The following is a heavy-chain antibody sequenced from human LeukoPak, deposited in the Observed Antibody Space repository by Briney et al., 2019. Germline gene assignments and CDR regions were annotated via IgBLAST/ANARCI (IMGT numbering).Heavy chain of an antibody. CDR2: ISNGGTT. J-gene: IGHJ3*02. Sequence: SETLSLTCTVSGDSISKYYWSWIRQPPGEGLEWIGYISNGGTTKYNPSLKSRVTISVDTSNNQLSLRLSSVTAADTAVYHCVRLQPNTGEWAFDIWGKGTMVSVSS. V-gene: IGHV4-59*01. CDR1: GDSISKYY. CDR3: VRLQPNTGEWAFDI. D-gene: IGHD1-1*01.